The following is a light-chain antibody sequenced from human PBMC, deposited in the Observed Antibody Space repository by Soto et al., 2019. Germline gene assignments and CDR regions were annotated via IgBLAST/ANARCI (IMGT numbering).Light chain of an antibody. CDR3: QQYNNWPPWT. CDR1: QSVSSN. V-gene: IGKV3-15*01. J-gene: IGKJ1*01. Sequence: EIVMTQSPATLSVSPGERATLSCRASQSVSSNLAWYQQKPGQAPRLLIYGASTRATGIPARFSGSGSGTEFPLTISSLQSGDSAVYYCQQYNNWPPWTFGQGTKV. CDR2: GAS.